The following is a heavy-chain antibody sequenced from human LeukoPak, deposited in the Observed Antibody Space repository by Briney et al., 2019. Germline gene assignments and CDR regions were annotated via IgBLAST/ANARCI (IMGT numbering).Heavy chain of an antibody. D-gene: IGHD2-21*01. CDR1: GYTFTSYA. CDR3: ARDDCGDTCYPGGY. V-gene: IGHV1-3*01. CDR2: SNAGNGNT. J-gene: IGHJ4*02. Sequence: ASVKVSCKASGYTFTSYAMHWVRQAPGQRLEWMGWSNAGNGNTKYSQNFQDRLTITRDTSASTVYMELSSLTSEDTALYYCARDDCGDTCYPGGYWGQGTLVTVSS.